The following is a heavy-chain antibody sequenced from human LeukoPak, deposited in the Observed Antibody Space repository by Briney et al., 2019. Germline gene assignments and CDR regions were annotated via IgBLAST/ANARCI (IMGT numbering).Heavy chain of an antibody. J-gene: IGHJ4*02. CDR2: LYYSGST. Sequence: PSETLSLTCTVSGVSISSSSYYWGWIRQPPGKGLEWIGSLYYSGSTYYNSSLKSRVTISVDTSKNQLSLNLSSVTAADTAVYYCARHSDRWLQSYFEYWGQGTLVTVSS. D-gene: IGHD5-24*01. CDR1: GVSISSSSYY. CDR3: ARHSDRWLQSYFEY. V-gene: IGHV4-39*01.